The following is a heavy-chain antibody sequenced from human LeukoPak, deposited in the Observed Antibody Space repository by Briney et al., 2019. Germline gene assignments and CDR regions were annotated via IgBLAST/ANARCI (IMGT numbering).Heavy chain of an antibody. CDR1: GGSISSSSYY. CDR3: ARTGGGSGDYRPPLCDY. D-gene: IGHD4-17*01. V-gene: IGHV4-39*01. CDR2: INYSERT. J-gene: IGHJ4*02. Sequence: PETLSLTCTVSGGSISSSSYYWGWIRQPPGKGLEWIGNINYSERTYYNPSLKSRVTISVDTSKNQFSLKLSSVTAADTAVYYCARTGGGSGDYRPPLCDYWGQGTLVTVSS.